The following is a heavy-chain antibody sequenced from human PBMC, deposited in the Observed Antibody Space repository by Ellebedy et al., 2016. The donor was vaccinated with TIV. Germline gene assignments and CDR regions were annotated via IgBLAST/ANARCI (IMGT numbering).Heavy chain of an antibody. CDR3: ARDVVVPAAIMYYYYMDV. V-gene: IGHV3-53*01. J-gene: IGHJ6*03. D-gene: IGHD2-2*02. CDR1: GFTVSSNY. Sequence: GGSLRLXXAASGFTVSSNYMSWVRQAPGKGLAWVSVIYSGGSTYYADSVKGRFTISTDNSKNTLYLQMNSLRAEDTAVYYCARDVVVPAAIMYYYYMDVWGKGTTVTVSS. CDR2: IYSGGST.